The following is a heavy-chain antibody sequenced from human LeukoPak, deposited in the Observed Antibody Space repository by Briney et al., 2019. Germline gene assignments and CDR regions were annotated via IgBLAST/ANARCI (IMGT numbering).Heavy chain of an antibody. D-gene: IGHD4-17*01. J-gene: IGHJ4*02. Sequence: EASVKVSCKVSGYTLTELSMHWVRQAPGKGLEWMGGFDPEDGETIYAQKFQGRVTMTEDTSTDTAYMELSSLRSEDTAVYYCATGPYGDYEVRYFDYWGQGTLVTVSS. CDR1: GYTLTELS. V-gene: IGHV1-24*01. CDR3: ATGPYGDYEVRYFDY. CDR2: FDPEDGET.